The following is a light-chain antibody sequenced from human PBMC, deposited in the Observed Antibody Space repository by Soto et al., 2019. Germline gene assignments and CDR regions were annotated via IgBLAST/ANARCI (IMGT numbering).Light chain of an antibody. V-gene: IGKV3-15*01. CDR1: QSVSNN. CDR2: GAS. Sequence: EIVMTPSPATLSVSPGERATLSCRASQSVSNNLVWYQQKPGQAPRLLIYGASTRATGIPARFSGSGSGTEFTLTISSLQSEDFAIYYCPQYNNWPRTFGQGTKVEIK. CDR3: PQYNNWPRT. J-gene: IGKJ1*01.